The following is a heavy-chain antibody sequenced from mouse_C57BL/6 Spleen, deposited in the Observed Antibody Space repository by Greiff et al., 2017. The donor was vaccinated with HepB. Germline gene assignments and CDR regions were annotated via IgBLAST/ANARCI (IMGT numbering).Heavy chain of an antibody. CDR3: TLYYSNFYYAMDY. Sequence: EVKVEESGGGLVQPGGSMKLSCVASGFTFSNYWMNWVRQSPEKGLEWVAQIRLKSDNYATHYAESVKGRFTISRDDSKSSVYLQMNNLRAEDTGIYYCTLYYSNFYYAMDYWGQGTSVTVSS. D-gene: IGHD2-5*01. V-gene: IGHV6-3*01. CDR1: GFTFSNYW. J-gene: IGHJ4*01. CDR2: IRLKSDNYAT.